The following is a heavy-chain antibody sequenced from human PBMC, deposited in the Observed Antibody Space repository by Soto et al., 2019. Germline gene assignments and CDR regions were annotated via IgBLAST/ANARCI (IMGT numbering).Heavy chain of an antibody. V-gene: IGHV1-18*01. D-gene: IGHD6-13*01. CDR3: AFAAEYYYYYYGMDV. J-gene: IGHJ6*02. Sequence: GASVKVSCKASGYTFTSYGISWVRQAPGQGLEWMGWISGYNGKTNYAQKVQDRVTMTTDTSTSTVYMELRSLRSDDTAVYYCAFAAEYYYYYYGMDVWGQGTTVTVSS. CDR1: GYTFTSYG. CDR2: ISGYNGKT.